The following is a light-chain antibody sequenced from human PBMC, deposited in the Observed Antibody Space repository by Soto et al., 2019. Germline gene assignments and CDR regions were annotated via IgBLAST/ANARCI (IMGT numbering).Light chain of an antibody. CDR3: QQRSSAIT. J-gene: IGKJ5*01. Sequence: EIVLTQSPGTLSLSPGERATLSCRASQSISSNLAWYQQKPCQAPRLLIYGASSRATGIPDGFSGSGSGTDFTLTISSLEPEDFAVYYCQQRSSAITFGQGTRLEIK. V-gene: IGKV3-11*01. CDR1: QSISSN. CDR2: GAS.